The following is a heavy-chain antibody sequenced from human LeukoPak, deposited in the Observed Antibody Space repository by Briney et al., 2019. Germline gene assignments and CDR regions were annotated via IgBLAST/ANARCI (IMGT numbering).Heavy chain of an antibody. Sequence: ASVKVSCKTSAYTLTGYYMHWVRQAPGQGLEWMGWINPDSGATLYAQKFQGRVTSTRDTSINTAYMEVTRLTSDDTAVYYCARGKEAAGTAAFDIWGQGTMVIVSS. D-gene: IGHD6-13*01. CDR1: AYTLTGYY. J-gene: IGHJ3*02. CDR3: ARGKEAAGTAAFDI. V-gene: IGHV1-2*02. CDR2: INPDSGAT.